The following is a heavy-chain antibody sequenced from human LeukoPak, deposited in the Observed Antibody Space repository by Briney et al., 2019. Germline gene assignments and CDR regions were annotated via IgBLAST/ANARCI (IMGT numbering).Heavy chain of an antibody. Sequence: NPGESLKISCKGSGYSFTSYWIGWVRQMPGKGLEWMGNNHPGDSDTRYSPSFQGQVTISADKSISTASLQWSSLKASDTAMYYCARNQLLWTWFDPWGQGTLVTVSS. CDR1: GYSFTSYW. D-gene: IGHD2-2*01. CDR2: NHPGDSDT. J-gene: IGHJ5*02. V-gene: IGHV5-51*01. CDR3: ARNQLLWTWFDP.